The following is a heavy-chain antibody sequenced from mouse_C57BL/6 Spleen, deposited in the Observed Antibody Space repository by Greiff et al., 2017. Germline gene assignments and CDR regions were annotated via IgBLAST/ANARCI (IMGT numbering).Heavy chain of an antibody. CDR3: ARSGVTTVGAMDY. CDR2: IYPGDGDT. CDR1: GYAFSSSW. V-gene: IGHV1-82*01. Sequence: QVQLKESGPELVKPGASVKISCKASGYAFSSSWMNWVKQRPGKGLEWIGRIYPGDGDTNYNGKFKGKATLTADKSSSTAYMQLSSLTSEDSAVYFCARSGVTTVGAMDYWGQGTSVTVSS. J-gene: IGHJ4*01. D-gene: IGHD1-1*01.